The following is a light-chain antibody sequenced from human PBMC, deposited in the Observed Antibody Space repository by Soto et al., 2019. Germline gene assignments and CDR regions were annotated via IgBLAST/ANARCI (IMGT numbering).Light chain of an antibody. Sequence: DVQVTQSPSFVSASVGDRVTITCRASQGIGTWLAWYQQKPGAAPNLLISGASNLESGVPARFSGSGLGTHFTFTIVILQPEDSATYSCQQTNSFPITCGQGTRLEI. CDR2: GAS. CDR1: QGIGTW. V-gene: IGKV1D-12*01. CDR3: QQTNSFPIT. J-gene: IGKJ5*01.